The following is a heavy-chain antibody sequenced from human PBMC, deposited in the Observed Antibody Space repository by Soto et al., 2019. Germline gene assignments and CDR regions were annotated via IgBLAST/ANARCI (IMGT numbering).Heavy chain of an antibody. CDR1: GGTFSTSA. D-gene: IGHD3-3*02. CDR3: ARDKDRPQLGGNYYYILDV. V-gene: IGHV1-69*12. CDR2: IMPIFATP. J-gene: IGHJ6*02. Sequence: QVQLMQSGAEVKKPGSSVKVSCKASGGTFSTSAISWVRQAPGEGLEWVGGIMPIFATPDYAQKFQGRVTISADESPATAYLELTSLTTDDTAVYYCARDKDRPQLGGNYYYILDVWGQGTAITVSS.